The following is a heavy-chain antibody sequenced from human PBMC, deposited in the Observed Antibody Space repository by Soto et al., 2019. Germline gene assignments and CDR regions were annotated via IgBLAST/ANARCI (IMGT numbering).Heavy chain of an antibody. Sequence: QVQLQQWGAGLLKPSETLSLTCAVYGGSFSGYYWSWIRQPPGKGLEWIGEINHSGSTNYNPSLKSRVTISVDSSKIQFSLKLSSVTAADTAVYYCARVSRLYDFWSGYYPYYFDYWGQGTLVTVSS. CDR1: GGSFSGYY. D-gene: IGHD3-3*01. CDR3: ARVSRLYDFWSGYYPYYFDY. J-gene: IGHJ4*02. V-gene: IGHV4-34*01. CDR2: INHSGST.